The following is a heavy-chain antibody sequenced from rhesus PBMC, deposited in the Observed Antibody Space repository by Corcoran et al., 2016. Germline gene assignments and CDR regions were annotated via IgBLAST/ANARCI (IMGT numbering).Heavy chain of an antibody. D-gene: IGHD2-21*01. V-gene: IGHV4-160*01. J-gene: IGHJ6*01. CDR1: GGSISSNY. CDR2: IYGSSGST. CDR3: AREDCTGSGCYAIYGLDS. Sequence: QVQLQESGPGLVKPSETLSLTCAVSGGSISSNYWSWLRQPPGKGLEWIGYIYGSSGSTYYNPSLKRRVPIATDTSKNQFSLKLSSVTAADTAVYYCAREDCTGSGCYAIYGLDSWGQGVVVTVSS.